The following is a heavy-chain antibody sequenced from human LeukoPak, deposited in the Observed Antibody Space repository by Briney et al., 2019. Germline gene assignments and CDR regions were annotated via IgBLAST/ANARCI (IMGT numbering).Heavy chain of an antibody. D-gene: IGHD3-22*01. CDR1: GGTFSSYA. CDR3: AREIASSMIVVVITTGGAFDI. CDR2: IIPIFGTA. Sequence: SVKVSCEASGGTFSSYAISWVRQAPGQGLEWMGRIIPIFGTANYAQKFQGRVTITTDESTSTAYMELSSLRSEDTAVYYCAREIASSMIVVVITTGGAFDIWGQGTMVTVSS. J-gene: IGHJ3*02. V-gene: IGHV1-69*05.